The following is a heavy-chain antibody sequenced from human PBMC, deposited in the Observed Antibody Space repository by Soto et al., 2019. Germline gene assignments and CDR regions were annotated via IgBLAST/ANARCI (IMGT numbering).Heavy chain of an antibody. Sequence: ASVKVSCKASGYTFTGYYMHWVRQAPGQGLEWMGWINPNSGGTNYAQKFQGRVTMTRDTSISTAYMELSRLRSDDTAVYYCARRVARGDYYYYYGMDVWGQGTTVTVSS. CDR2: INPNSGGT. CDR3: ARRVARGDYYYYYGMDV. D-gene: IGHD3-10*01. V-gene: IGHV1-2*02. J-gene: IGHJ6*02. CDR1: GYTFTGYY.